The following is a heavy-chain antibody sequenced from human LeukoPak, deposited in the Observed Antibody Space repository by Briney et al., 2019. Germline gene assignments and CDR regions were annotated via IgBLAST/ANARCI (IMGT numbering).Heavy chain of an antibody. CDR1: GFTFTTYS. Sequence: PGGSLRLSCAASGFTFTTYSMNWVRQAPGKGLEWVSSISSDSSYIFYADSLKGRFTISRDNAKNSLYLQMISLRAEDTAVYYCARGRELETWGQGTLVTVSS. V-gene: IGHV3-21*01. CDR2: ISSDSSYI. CDR3: ARGRELET. J-gene: IGHJ5*02. D-gene: IGHD3-3*02.